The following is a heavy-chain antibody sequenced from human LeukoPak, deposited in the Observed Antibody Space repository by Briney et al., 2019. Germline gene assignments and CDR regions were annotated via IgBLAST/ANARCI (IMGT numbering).Heavy chain of an antibody. Sequence: GGSLRLSCAASGFTFSSYSMNRVRQAPGKGLEWVSSISSSSSYIYYADSVKGRFTTSRDNAKNSLYLQMNSLRAEDTAVYYCARDRPYSGYDSPSDYWGQGTLVTVSS. CDR2: ISSSSSYI. V-gene: IGHV3-21*01. CDR3: ARDRPYSGYDSPSDY. J-gene: IGHJ4*02. D-gene: IGHD5-12*01. CDR1: GFTFSSYS.